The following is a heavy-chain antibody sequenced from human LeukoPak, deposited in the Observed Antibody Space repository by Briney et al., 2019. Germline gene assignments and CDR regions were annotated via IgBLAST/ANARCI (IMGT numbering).Heavy chain of an antibody. CDR2: IKQDGSEK. CDR3: AKARYYDPRYGMDV. D-gene: IGHD3-3*01. J-gene: IGHJ6*02. V-gene: IGHV3-7*03. CDR1: GFTFSSYW. Sequence: GGSLRLSCAASGFTFSSYWMSWVRQAPGKGLEWVANIKQDGSEKYYVDSVKGRFTISRDNAKNSLYLQMNSLRAEDTAVYYCAKARYYDPRYGMDVWGQGTTVTVSS.